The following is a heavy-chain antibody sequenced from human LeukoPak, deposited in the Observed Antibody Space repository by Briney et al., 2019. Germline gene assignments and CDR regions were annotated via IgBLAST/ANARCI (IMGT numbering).Heavy chain of an antibody. J-gene: IGHJ4*02. V-gene: IGHV4-59*01. Sequence: PETLSLTCTVSGGSINNYYWSWIRQPPGKGLEWIGYIYYRGSTNYNPSLKSRVTFSVDTSKNQFSLKLNSVTAADTAVYYCARGGDYGDLRYFDYWGEGTLVTVSS. CDR2: IYYRGST. CDR1: GGSINNYY. D-gene: IGHD4-17*01. CDR3: ARGGDYGDLRYFDY.